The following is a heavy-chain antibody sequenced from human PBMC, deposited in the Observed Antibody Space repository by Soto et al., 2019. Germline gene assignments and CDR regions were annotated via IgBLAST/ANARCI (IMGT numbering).Heavy chain of an antibody. Sequence: QVQLVQSGAEVKKPGASVKVSCKASGYTFTSYGISWVRQAPGQGLEWMGWISAYNGNTNDAQKLQGRVTITTDTSTSTAYMELRSLRSDDTAVYYCARDLLVGATRGNAFDIWGQETRVTVSA. V-gene: IGHV1-18*04. CDR2: ISAYNGNT. CDR3: ARDLLVGATRGNAFDI. CDR1: GYTFTSYG. D-gene: IGHD1-26*01. J-gene: IGHJ3*02.